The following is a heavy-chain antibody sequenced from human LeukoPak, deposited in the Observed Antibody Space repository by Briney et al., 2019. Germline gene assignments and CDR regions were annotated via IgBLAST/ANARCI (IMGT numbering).Heavy chain of an antibody. CDR3: ARGPDSGSYYAWFDP. CDR1: GGSLSTDY. CDR2: INHSGRT. J-gene: IGHJ5*02. Sequence: SGTLSLTCAVYGGSLSTDYWSWSRQPPGKGREGIGEINHSGRTQYSACLKSGVTISVDMSSNQFSLKMSSVTAADTAVYYCARGPDSGSYYAWFDPWGQGTLVTVSS. D-gene: IGHD1-26*01. V-gene: IGHV4-34*01.